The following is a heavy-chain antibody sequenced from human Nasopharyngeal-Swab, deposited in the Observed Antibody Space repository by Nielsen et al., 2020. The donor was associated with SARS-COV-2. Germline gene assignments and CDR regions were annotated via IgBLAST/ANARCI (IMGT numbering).Heavy chain of an antibody. J-gene: IGHJ4*02. Sequence: GSLRLSCAVYGGSFSGYYWSWIRQPPGKGLEWIGEINHSGSTNYNPSLKSRVTISVDTSKNQFSLKLSSVTAADTAVYYCARGSYYDFWSGYYTVDYFDYWGQGTLVTVSS. CDR2: INHSGST. CDR1: GGSFSGYY. CDR3: ARGSYYDFWSGYYTVDYFDY. V-gene: IGHV4-34*01. D-gene: IGHD3-3*01.